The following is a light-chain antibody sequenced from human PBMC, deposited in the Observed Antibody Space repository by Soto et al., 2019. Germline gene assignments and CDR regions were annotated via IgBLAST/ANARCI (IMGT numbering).Light chain of an antibody. J-gene: IGKJ1*01. CDR3: QQRSNGPQT. CDR1: QSVSSY. Sequence: EIVLTQSPATLSLSPGERATLSCRASQSVSSYLAWYQQKPGQAPRLLIYDASNRATGIPARFSGSGSGTDFTLTISSLEPEDFAFYYCQQRSNGPQTLGQGTRVDI. V-gene: IGKV3-11*01. CDR2: DAS.